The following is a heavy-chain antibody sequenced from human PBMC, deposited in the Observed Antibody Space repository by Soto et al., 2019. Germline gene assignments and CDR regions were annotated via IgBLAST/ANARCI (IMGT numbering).Heavy chain of an antibody. CDR1: GFAFSNYW. CDR2: INQDGSET. V-gene: IGHV3-7*01. J-gene: IGHJ4*02. CDR3: ARDLESSNWWNYFDS. D-gene: IGHD6-13*01. Sequence: GGSLRLSCVASGFAFSNYWMSWVRKAPGKGLEWVGNINQDGSETNYVDSVKGRFTISRDNTKNSLYLQMNSLRAEDTAVYYCARDLESSNWWNYFDSWGQGTLVTVSS.